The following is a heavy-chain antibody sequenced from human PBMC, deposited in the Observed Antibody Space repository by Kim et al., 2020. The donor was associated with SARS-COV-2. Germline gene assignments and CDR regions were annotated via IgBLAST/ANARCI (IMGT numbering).Heavy chain of an antibody. J-gene: IGHJ3*02. V-gene: IGHV4-39*01. CDR3: ARGLRIMITFGGVIATKPDAFDI. CDR2: IYYSGST. Sequence: SETLSLTCTVSGGSISSSSYYWSWIRQPPGKGLEWIGSIYYSGSTYYNPSLKSRVTISVDTSKNQFSLKLSSVTAADTAVYYCARGLRIMITFGGVIATKPDAFDIWGQGTMVTVSS. D-gene: IGHD3-16*02. CDR1: GGSISSSSYY.